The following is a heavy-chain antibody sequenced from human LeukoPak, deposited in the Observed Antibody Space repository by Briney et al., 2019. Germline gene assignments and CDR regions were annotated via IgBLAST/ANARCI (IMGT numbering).Heavy chain of an antibody. D-gene: IGHD3-22*01. CDR2: MNPNSGNT. V-gene: IGHV1-8*01. J-gene: IGHJ4*02. CDR3: ARGSKRYYYDSSPQSPPGY. Sequence: ASVKVSCKASGYTFTSYDINWVRQATGQGLEWMGWMNPNSGNTGYAQKFQGRVTMTRNTSISTAYMELSSLRSEDTAVYYCARGSKRYYYDSSPQSPPGYWGQGTLVTVSS. CDR1: GYTFTSYD.